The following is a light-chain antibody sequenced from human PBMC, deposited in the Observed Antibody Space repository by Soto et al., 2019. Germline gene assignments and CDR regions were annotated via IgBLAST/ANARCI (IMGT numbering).Light chain of an antibody. Sequence: DIVLTQSPGTLSLSPWERATLSCRASQSVSSSYLAWYQQKPGQAPRLLIYAASSRATGIPDRFSGSGSGTDFTLTISRLEPEDFAVYYCQQYGTSPDTFGQGTRLEIK. CDR3: QQYGTSPDT. CDR2: AAS. CDR1: QSVSSSY. J-gene: IGKJ5*01. V-gene: IGKV3-20*01.